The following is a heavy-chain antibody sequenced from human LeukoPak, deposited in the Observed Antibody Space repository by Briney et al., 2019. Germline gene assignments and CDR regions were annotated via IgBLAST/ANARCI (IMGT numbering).Heavy chain of an antibody. CDR2: ISGSGGST. D-gene: IGHD3-22*01. J-gene: IGHJ4*02. CDR3: ARDYYYDSSGLPDY. CDR1: GFTFSSYW. Sequence: PGGSLRLSCAASGFTFSSYWMHWVRQAPGKGLEWVSVISGSGGSTSYADSVKGRFTISRDNSKNTLYLQMNSLRAEDTAVYYCARDYYYDSSGLPDYWGQGTLVTVSS. V-gene: IGHV3-23*01.